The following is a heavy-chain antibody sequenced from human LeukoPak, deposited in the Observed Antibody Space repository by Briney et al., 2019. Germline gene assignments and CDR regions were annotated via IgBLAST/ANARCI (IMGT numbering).Heavy chain of an antibody. CDR2: ISLIGGST. V-gene: IGHV3-23*01. CDR3: AKKDRYSSGRAEYFQH. CDR1: GGSISSSSYY. J-gene: IGHJ1*01. Sequence: ETLSLTCTVSGGSISSSSYYWGWVRQPPGKGLEWVSTISLIGGSTYYADSVKGRFTISRDNSKNTVYLQMNSLRADDTAVYYCAKKDRYSSGRAEYFQHWGQGTLVTVSS. D-gene: IGHD6-19*01.